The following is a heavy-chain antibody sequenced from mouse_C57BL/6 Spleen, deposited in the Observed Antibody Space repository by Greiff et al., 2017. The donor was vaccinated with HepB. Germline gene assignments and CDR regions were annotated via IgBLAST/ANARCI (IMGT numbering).Heavy chain of an antibody. D-gene: IGHD1-1*01. V-gene: IGHV1-82*01. CDR3: GPVVAPYYAMDY. CDR2: IYPGDGDT. CDR1: GYAFSSSW. J-gene: IGHJ4*01. Sequence: VQLQESGPELVKPGASVKISCKASGYAFSSSWMNWVKQRPGKGLEWIGRIYPGDGDTNYNGKFKGKATLTADKSSSTAYMQLSSLTSEDSAVYFCGPVVAPYYAMDYWGQGTSVTVSS.